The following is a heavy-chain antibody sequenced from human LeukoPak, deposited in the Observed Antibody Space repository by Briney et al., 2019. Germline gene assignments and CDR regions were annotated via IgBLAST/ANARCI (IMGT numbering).Heavy chain of an antibody. J-gene: IGHJ4*02. CDR2: IRYDESNN. Sequence: GGFLRLSCAASGFTFSSYGMHWVRQAPGKGLEWVAFIRYDESNNYYADSVKGRFTISRDNSKNTLYLQMNSLRAEDTAVYYCATDDYWGQGTLVTVSS. V-gene: IGHV3-30*02. CDR3: ATDDY. CDR1: GFTFSSYG.